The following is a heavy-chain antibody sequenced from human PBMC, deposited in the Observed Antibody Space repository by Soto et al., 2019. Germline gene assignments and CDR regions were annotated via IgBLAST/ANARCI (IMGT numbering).Heavy chain of an antibody. J-gene: IGHJ4*02. CDR2: IYYSGST. CDR1: GGSISSGGYY. CDR3: ARGPYLTTYFDY. D-gene: IGHD4-17*01. V-gene: IGHV4-31*01. Sequence: QVQLQESGPGLVKPSQTLSLTCTVSGGSISSGGYYWSWIRQHPGKGLEWIGYIYYSGSTYYNPSLKSLVTISVDTSKNQFSLKLSSVPAADTAVYYCARGPYLTTYFDYWGQGTLVTVSS.